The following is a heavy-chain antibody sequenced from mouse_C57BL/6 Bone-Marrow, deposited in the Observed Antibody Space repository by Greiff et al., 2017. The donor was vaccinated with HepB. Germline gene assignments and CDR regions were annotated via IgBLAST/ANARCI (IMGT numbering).Heavy chain of an antibody. CDR3: ARPSYDYFDY. V-gene: IGHV1-82*01. Sequence: QVQLKESGPELVKPGASVKISCKASGYAFSSSWMNWVKQRPGKGLEWIGRIYPGDGDTNYNGKFKGKATLTADKSSSTAYMQLSSLTSEDSAVYVCARPSYDYFDYWGQGTTLTVSS. D-gene: IGHD2-3*01. J-gene: IGHJ2*01. CDR1: GYAFSSSW. CDR2: IYPGDGDT.